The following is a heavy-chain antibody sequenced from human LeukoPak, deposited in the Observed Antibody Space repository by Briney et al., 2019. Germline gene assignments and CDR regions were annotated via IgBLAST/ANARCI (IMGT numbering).Heavy chain of an antibody. J-gene: IGHJ6*02. Sequence: GGSLRLSCPASGFTFTNAWMSWVRQAPGQGLEWVGRIKSKTDGGTTEYAAPVKGRFTSARVEEKNTLYLQMNSLKTEDTAVYYCTTVPIAAAGSGPHYYYYYGMDVWGQGTTVTVSS. CDR1: GFTFTNAW. CDR2: IKSKTDGGTT. CDR3: TTVPIAAAGSGPHYYYYYGMDV. D-gene: IGHD6-13*01. V-gene: IGHV3-15*01.